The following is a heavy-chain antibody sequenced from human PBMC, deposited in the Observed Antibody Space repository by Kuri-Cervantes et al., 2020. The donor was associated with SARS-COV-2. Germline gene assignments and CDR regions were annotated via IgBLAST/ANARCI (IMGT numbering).Heavy chain of an antibody. V-gene: IGHV3-7*01. CDR2: IKQDGSEK. D-gene: IGHD5-12*01. CDR3: ASSRGYSGYDLYYYYFMDV. Sequence: GGSLRLSCAASGFTFSSYWMSWVRQAPGKGLEWVANIKQDGSEKYYVDSVKGRFTITRDNAKNSLYPQMNSLRAEDTDVYDCASSRGYSGYDLYYYYFMDVWGKGTTVTVSS. J-gene: IGHJ6*03. CDR1: GFTFSSYW.